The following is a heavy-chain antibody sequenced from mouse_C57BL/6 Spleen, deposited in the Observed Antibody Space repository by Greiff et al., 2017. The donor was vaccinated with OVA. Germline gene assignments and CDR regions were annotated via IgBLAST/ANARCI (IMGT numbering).Heavy chain of an antibody. CDR1: GFNIKDDY. CDR3: TKGYGNYFDY. V-gene: IGHV14-4*01. CDR2: IDPENGDT. J-gene: IGHJ2*01. D-gene: IGHD2-1*01. Sequence: EVQLQQSGAELVRPGASVKLSCTASGFNIKDDYMHWVKQRPEQGLEWIGWIDPENGDTEYASKFQGKATITADTSSNPAYLPLSSLTSEDTAVYYCTKGYGNYFDYWGQGTTLTVSS.